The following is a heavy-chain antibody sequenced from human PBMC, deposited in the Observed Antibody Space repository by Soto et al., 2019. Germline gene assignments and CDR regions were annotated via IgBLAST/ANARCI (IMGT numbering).Heavy chain of an antibody. CDR2: INHSGST. J-gene: IGHJ4*02. D-gene: IGHD1-26*01. Sequence: QVQLQQWGAGLLKPSETLSLTCAVYGGSFSGYYWTWIRQPPGKGLEWIGEINHSGSTNYNPSLKSRVTISIDTSKNQFSLNLSSVTAADTAVYYCARRQSGIDYWGQGTLVTVSS. V-gene: IGHV4-34*01. CDR3: ARRQSGIDY. CDR1: GGSFSGYY.